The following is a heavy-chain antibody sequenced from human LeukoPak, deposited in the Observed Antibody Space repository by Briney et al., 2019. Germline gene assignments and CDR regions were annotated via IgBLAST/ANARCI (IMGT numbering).Heavy chain of an antibody. CDR3: ARGPKSGSWLRPVARGFDY. CDR1: GGSISSHY. V-gene: IGHV4-34*01. CDR2: INHSGST. Sequence: PSETLSLTCTVSGGSISSHYWSWIRQPPGKGLEWIGEINHSGSTNYNPSLKSRVTISVDTSKNQFSLKLSSVTAADTAVYYCARGPKSGSWLRPVARGFDYWGQGTLVTVSS. J-gene: IGHJ4*02. D-gene: IGHD1-26*01.